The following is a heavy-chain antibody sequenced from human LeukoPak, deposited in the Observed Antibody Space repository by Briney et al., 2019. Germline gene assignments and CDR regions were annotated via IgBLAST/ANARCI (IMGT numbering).Heavy chain of an antibody. J-gene: IGHJ4*02. CDR1: GASVSSNSYH. CDR3: AQHLGYCSSGTCYFTY. V-gene: IGHV4-61*03. CDR2: HSGNS. D-gene: IGHD2-15*01. Sequence: SETLSLTCTVSGASVSSNSYHWSWIRQAPGKGLEWIGHSGNSDYKPSLKSRITMSTDTSNNRSSLNLVSVTAADTAVYHCAQHLGYCSSGTCYFTYWGQGTLVTVSS.